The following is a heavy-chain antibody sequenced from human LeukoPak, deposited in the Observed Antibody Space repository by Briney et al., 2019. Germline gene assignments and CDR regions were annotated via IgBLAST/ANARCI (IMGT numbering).Heavy chain of an antibody. D-gene: IGHD3-16*01. Sequence: ASVKVSCKASGYTFTGYYMHWVRQAPGQGLEFMGWINPDSGFTNYAQKFKGRVTMTRDTSISTAYLEVRSLTSDDTAVYYCAPTAEAYTSWWRVWGQGTLVTVSS. J-gene: IGHJ4*02. V-gene: IGHV1-2*02. CDR2: INPDSGFT. CDR1: GYTFTGYY. CDR3: APTAEAYTSWWRV.